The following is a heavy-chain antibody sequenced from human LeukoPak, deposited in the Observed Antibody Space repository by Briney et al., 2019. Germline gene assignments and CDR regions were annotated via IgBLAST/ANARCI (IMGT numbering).Heavy chain of an antibody. CDR2: ITSTSTYI. D-gene: IGHD2-2*01. V-gene: IGHV3-21*01. CDR1: GFTFSSYS. Sequence: PGGSLRLSCAASGFTFSSYSMNWVRQAPGKGLDWVASITSTSTYIYYADSVKGRFTISRDNAKNSLSLQMNSLRAEDTALYYCARNKCSSTTCYGPDAFDIWGQGTMVTVSS. J-gene: IGHJ3*02. CDR3: ARNKCSSTTCYGPDAFDI.